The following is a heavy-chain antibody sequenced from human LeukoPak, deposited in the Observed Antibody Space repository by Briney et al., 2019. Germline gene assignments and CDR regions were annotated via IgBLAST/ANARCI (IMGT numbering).Heavy chain of an antibody. D-gene: IGHD1-26*01. Sequence: GASVNVSRKVSEYTLTELSIHWVRQAPGKGLEWLGGFDPEDGEIIYAQKFQGRVTMSDDTSTDTAYMELGSLRSDDTAVYYCAADRGDYSGSYWTAFDICGQARMVTVSS. J-gene: IGHJ3*02. CDR2: FDPEDGEI. V-gene: IGHV1-24*01. CDR1: EYTLTELS. CDR3: AADRGDYSGSYWTAFDI.